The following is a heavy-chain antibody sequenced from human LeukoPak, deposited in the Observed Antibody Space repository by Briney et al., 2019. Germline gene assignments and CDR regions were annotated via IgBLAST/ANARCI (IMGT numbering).Heavy chain of an antibody. CDR2: IYSGGST. V-gene: IGHV3-66*01. Sequence: GGSLRLSCAASGFTVSSNYTSWVRQAPGKGLEWVSVIYSGGSTYYADSVKGRFTISRDNPKNTLYLQMNSLRAEDTAVYYCARGGPAAGRFDYWGQGTLVTVSS. J-gene: IGHJ4*02. D-gene: IGHD6-13*01. CDR3: ARGGPAAGRFDY. CDR1: GFTVSSNY.